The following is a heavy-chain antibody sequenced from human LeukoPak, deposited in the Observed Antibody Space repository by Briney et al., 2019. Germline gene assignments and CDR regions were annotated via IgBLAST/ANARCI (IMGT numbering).Heavy chain of an antibody. Sequence: LSLTCAVYGGSFSGYYWSWIRQAPGKGLEWVSYIGSSGSDTKYADSVKGRFTISRDNAKNSMYLQMNSLRAEDTAVYYCARDFGSGWGQGTLVTVSS. CDR1: GGSFSGYY. V-gene: IGHV3-11*05. J-gene: IGHJ4*02. CDR3: ARDFGSG. CDR2: IGSSGSDT. D-gene: IGHD3-10*01.